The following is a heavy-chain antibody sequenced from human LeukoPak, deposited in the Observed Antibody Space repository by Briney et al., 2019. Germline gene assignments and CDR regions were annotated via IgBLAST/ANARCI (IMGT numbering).Heavy chain of an antibody. Sequence: GASVKVSCKASGYTFTSYDINWVRQATGQGLEWMGWMNPNSGNTGYAQKFQGRATITRNTSISTAYMELSSLRSEDTAVYYCATTGGSYGDAFDIWGQGTMVTVSS. J-gene: IGHJ3*02. CDR2: MNPNSGNT. CDR3: ATTGGSYGDAFDI. V-gene: IGHV1-8*03. D-gene: IGHD1-26*01. CDR1: GYTFTSYD.